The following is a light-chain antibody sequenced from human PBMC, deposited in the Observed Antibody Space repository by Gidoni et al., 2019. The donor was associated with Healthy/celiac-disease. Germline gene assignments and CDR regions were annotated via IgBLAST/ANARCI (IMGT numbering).Light chain of an antibody. CDR2: DAS. CDR3: QQRSNWPLT. Sequence: DIVLTQSPATLSLSPGERATLSCRASQSVSSYLAWYQQKPGQAPRLLIYDASNRATGIPARFSGSGSGRDFTRTISSLEPEDFAVYYCQQRSNWPLTFGGGTKVEIK. J-gene: IGKJ4*01. CDR1: QSVSSY. V-gene: IGKV3-11*02.